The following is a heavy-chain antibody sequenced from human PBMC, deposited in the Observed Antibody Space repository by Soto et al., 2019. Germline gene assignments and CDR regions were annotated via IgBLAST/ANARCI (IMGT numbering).Heavy chain of an antibody. CDR1: GFSLTTSGVG. Sequence: QITLKESGPPLVKPTQTLTLTCTFSGFSLTTSGVGVGWIRQPPGKALEGLALIYWDAAKRYSPSLKSRLTIPKDTSKNQVVLTMTNMVPTDTATYYCAHASHPYYYYGMDVWGQGTTFTVSS. CDR2: IYWDAAK. J-gene: IGHJ6*02. CDR3: AHASHPYYYYGMDV. V-gene: IGHV2-5*02.